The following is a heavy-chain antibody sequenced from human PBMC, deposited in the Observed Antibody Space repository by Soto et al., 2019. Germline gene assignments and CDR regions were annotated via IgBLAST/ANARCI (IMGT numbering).Heavy chain of an antibody. V-gene: IGHV4-4*02. J-gene: IGHJ6*02. CDR2: IYHSGST. CDR1: GGSISSSNC. CDR3: ARVSGSYYYGMDV. Sequence: PSETLFLTCAVSGGSISSSNCWSWVRQPPGKGLEWIGEIYHSGSTNFNPSLKSRVTISVDKSKNQFSLKLNSVTAADTAVYYCARVSGSYYYGMDVWGQGTTVTVSS.